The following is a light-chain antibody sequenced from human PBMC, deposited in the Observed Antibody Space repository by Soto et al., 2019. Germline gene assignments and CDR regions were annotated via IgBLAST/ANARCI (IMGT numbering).Light chain of an antibody. CDR3: QQYDSYSVRT. V-gene: IGKV1-5*03. J-gene: IGKJ1*01. Sequence: DIQMTQSPSTLSASVGDGVTITCRASQTITTSWAWYQQKPGKAPKLLIYKASSLESGVPSRFSGSGSGTEFTLTISSLQPDDFATYYCQQYDSYSVRTFGQGTKVEI. CDR2: KAS. CDR1: QTITTS.